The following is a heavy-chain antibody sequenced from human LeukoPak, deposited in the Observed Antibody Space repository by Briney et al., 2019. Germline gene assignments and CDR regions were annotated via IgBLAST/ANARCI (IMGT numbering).Heavy chain of an antibody. J-gene: IGHJ4*02. D-gene: IGHD2-21*01. V-gene: IGHV4-39*01. Sequence: SETLSLTCTVSGGSLSSSSYYWGWIRQPPGKGLEWIGNIVYTGTTFYNPSLKSRVTISVDASKNQFSLKLTSVTAADTAVYYCARLVAIGVFYYFDYWGQGTQVTVSS. CDR2: IVYTGTT. CDR1: GGSLSSSSYY. CDR3: ARLVAIGVFYYFDY.